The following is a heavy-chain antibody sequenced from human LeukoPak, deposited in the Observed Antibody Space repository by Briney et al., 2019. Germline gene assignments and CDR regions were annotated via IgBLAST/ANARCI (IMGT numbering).Heavy chain of an antibody. CDR3: AKYPDIVVVVSATYFDY. CDR2: ISGSGGST. V-gene: IGHV3-23*01. D-gene: IGHD2-15*01. Sequence: PGGSLRLSCAVSGFTFSNYAMSWVRQAPGKGLEGVTAISGSGGSTYYADFVEGRFTISRDNSKHTLCLQMNSLRDEDTAVYYCAKYPDIVVVVSATYFDYWGQGTLVTVSS. J-gene: IGHJ4*02. CDR1: GFTFSNYA.